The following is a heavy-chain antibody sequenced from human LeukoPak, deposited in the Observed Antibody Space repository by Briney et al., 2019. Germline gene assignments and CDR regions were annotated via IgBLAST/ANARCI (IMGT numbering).Heavy chain of an antibody. CDR3: ARRPAAGTLKYHFDY. CDR2: IYSSGST. J-gene: IGHJ4*02. V-gene: IGHV4-39*01. Sequence: PSETLSLTCTVSGDSISSSGYYWGWIRQPPGKGLEWIGSIYSSGSTYYNPSLKSRVTISLDTSKNQFSLKLSSVTAADTAVYYGARRPAAGTLKYHFDYWGQGTLVTVSS. D-gene: IGHD6-13*01. CDR1: GDSISSSGYY.